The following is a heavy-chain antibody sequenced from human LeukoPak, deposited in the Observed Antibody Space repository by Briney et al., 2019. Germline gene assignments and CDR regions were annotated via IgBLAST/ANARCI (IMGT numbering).Heavy chain of an antibody. CDR3: ARVRNRWFGEFPH. CDR2: INPNSGAT. D-gene: IGHD3-10*01. Sequence: GASVKVSCKASGYTFTGYYMRWVRQAPGQGLEWMGWINPNSGATNNAQKFQGRVTITRDTSISTAYMELSRLRSEDTAVYYCARVRNRWFGEFPHWGEGTLVIVSS. V-gene: IGHV1-2*02. CDR1: GYTFTGYY. J-gene: IGHJ3*01.